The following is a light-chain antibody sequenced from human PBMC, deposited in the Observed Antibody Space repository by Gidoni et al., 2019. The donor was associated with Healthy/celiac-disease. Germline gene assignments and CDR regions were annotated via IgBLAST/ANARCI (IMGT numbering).Light chain of an antibody. J-gene: IGLJ2*01. CDR3: QVWDSSSDHHVV. CDR2: YDS. V-gene: IGLV3-21*04. CDR1: NIGSKS. Sequence: SYVLTQPPSVSVAPGKTARITCGGNNIGSKSVHWYQLKPGQAPVLVIYYDSDRPSGIPERFSGSNSGNTATLTISRVEAGDEADYYCQVWDSSSDHHVVFGGGTKLTVL.